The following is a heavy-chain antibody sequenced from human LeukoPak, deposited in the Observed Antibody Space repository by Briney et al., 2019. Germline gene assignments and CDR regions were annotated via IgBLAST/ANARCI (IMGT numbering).Heavy chain of an antibody. CDR2: IYYSGST. D-gene: IGHD3-22*01. CDR3: ARVTGYMIEDYFDY. CDR1: GGSISSYY. Sequence: SETLSLTCTVSGGSISSYYWTWIRQPPGKGLEWIGYIYYSGSTNYNPSLKSRVTISVDTSKNQFSLKLRSVTAADTAVYYCARVTGYMIEDYFDYWGQGTLVTVSS. V-gene: IGHV4-59*01. J-gene: IGHJ4*02.